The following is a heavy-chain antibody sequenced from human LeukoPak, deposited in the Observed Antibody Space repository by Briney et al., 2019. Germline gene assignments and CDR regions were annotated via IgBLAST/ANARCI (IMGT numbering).Heavy chain of an antibody. CDR3: ARGYNSDTTGYNPLDH. D-gene: IGHD3-22*01. V-gene: IGHV3-48*03. CDR1: GFTFSSYE. CDR2: ISSSGSSM. J-gene: IGHJ4*02. Sequence: GGSLRLSCAASGFTFSSYEMNWVRQAPGKGLEWISYISSSGSSMSYADSVKGRFTISRDNAKNSMYLQMTSLRAGDAAVYYCARGYNSDTTGYNPLDHWGQGTLLTVSS.